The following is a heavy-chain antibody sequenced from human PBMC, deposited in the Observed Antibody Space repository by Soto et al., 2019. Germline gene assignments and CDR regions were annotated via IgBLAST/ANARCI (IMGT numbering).Heavy chain of an antibody. Sequence: EVQLLDSGGGLVQPGGSLRLSCAASGFTFSNYAMTWVRQGPGKGLEWVSGISGSGGRSYYADSVKGRFTISRDNSKSTLYLQMNSLRAEDTAVYYCANACFVWSSEQPYYFDYWGQGALVIVSS. J-gene: IGHJ4*02. CDR2: ISGSGGRS. CDR3: ANACFVWSSEQPYYFDY. CDR1: GFTFSNYA. V-gene: IGHV3-23*01. D-gene: IGHD3-16*01.